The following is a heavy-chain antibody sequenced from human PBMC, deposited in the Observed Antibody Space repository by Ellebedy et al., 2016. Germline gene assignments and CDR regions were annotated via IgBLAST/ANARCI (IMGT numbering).Heavy chain of an antibody. V-gene: IGHV3-23*01. J-gene: IGHJ2*01. CDR1: GFTFSSYA. CDR2: ITGSGGST. CDR3: AKAVASYWYFDL. Sequence: GGSLRLXXAASGFTFSSYAMSWVRQAPGKGLEWVSAITGSGGSTYYADSVKGQFTISRDNSKNTLYLQMNSLRAEDTAVYYCAKAVASYWYFDLWGRGTLVTVSS.